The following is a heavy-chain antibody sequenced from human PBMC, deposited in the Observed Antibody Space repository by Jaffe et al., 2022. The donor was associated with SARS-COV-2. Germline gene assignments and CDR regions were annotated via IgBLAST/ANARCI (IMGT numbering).Heavy chain of an antibody. V-gene: IGHV3-49*03. CDR3: TRSKPDDYGDYDWFDP. D-gene: IGHD4-17*01. Sequence: EVQLVESGGGLVQPGRSLRLSCTASGFTFGDYAMSWFRQAPGKGLEWVGFIRSKAYGGTTEYAASVKGRFTISRDDSKSIAYLQMNSLKTEDTAVYYCTRSKPDDYGDYDWFDPWGQGTLVTVSS. CDR1: GFTFGDYA. J-gene: IGHJ5*02. CDR2: IRSKAYGGTT.